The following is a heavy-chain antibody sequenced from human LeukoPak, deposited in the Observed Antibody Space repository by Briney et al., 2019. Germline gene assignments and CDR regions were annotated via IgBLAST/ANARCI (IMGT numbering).Heavy chain of an antibody. D-gene: IGHD4/OR15-4a*01. J-gene: IGHJ4*02. CDR3: ARSANLFDY. CDR2: IYYSGST. CDR1: GGSISTYY. V-gene: IGHV4-59*01. Sequence: PSETLSLTCAVSGGSISTYYWSWIRQPPGKGLEWIGYIYYSGSTNYNPSLKSRVTISVDTSKNQFSLKLSSLTAADTAVCYCARSANLFDYWGQGTLVTVSS.